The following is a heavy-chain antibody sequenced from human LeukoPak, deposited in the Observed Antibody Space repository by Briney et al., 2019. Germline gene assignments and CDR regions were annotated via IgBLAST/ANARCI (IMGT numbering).Heavy chain of an antibody. CDR2: IYPGDSDT. D-gene: IGHD3-22*01. CDR3: ARQGPTYYCDSSGYYLPGY. V-gene: IGHV5-51*01. CDR1: GYSFTSYW. J-gene: IGHJ4*02. Sequence: GESLKISCKGSGYSFTSYWIGWVRQMPGKGLEWMGIIYPGDSDTRYSPSFQGQVTISADKSISTAYLQWSSLKASDTAMYYCARQGPTYYCDSSGYYLPGYWGQGTLVTVSS.